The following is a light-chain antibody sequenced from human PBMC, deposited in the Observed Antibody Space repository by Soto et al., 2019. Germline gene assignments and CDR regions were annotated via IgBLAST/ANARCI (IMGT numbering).Light chain of an antibody. CDR2: EVS. Sequence: QSVLTQPAYVSGSPGQSITISCTGTSSDVGSYNFVSWYQQLPGKSPKLMIYEVSNRPSGVSNRFSGSKSGNTASLTISGLQDEDEADYYCSSYSTSSNYVFGSGTKVTVL. J-gene: IGLJ1*01. V-gene: IGLV2-14*01. CDR3: SSYSTSSNYV. CDR1: SSDVGSYNF.